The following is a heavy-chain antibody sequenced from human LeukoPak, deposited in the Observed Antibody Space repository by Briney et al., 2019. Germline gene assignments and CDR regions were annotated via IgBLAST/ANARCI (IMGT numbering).Heavy chain of an antibody. Sequence: ASVKVSCKGSGYTFTGYYMHWVRQAPGQGLEWMGWINPNSGGTNYAQKFQGRVTMTRDTSISTAYMELSRLRSDDTAVYYCARVYGSGSNWFDPWGQGTLVTVSS. V-gene: IGHV1-2*02. J-gene: IGHJ5*02. CDR2: INPNSGGT. CDR1: GYTFTGYY. D-gene: IGHD3-10*01. CDR3: ARVYGSGSNWFDP.